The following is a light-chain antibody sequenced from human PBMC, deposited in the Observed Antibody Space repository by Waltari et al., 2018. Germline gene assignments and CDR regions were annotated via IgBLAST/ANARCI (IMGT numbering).Light chain of an antibody. CDR1: QTIYDY. J-gene: IGKJ3*01. CDR3: LQSSITQGT. V-gene: IGKV1-39*01. Sequence: DVQMTQSPTSLSASVGDTVIITCRARQTIYDYLNWYQQKPGKAPKLLISTASNLESGVPSRFSGRGYGTQFTLTISGLQPEDFATYYCLQSSITQGTFGPGTTVDIK. CDR2: TAS.